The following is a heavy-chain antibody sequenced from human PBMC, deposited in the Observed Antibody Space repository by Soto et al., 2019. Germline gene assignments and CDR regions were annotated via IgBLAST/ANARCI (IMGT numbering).Heavy chain of an antibody. CDR1: GFTFSSYS. J-gene: IGHJ3*02. CDR2: ISSSSSYI. CDR3: ARDYSSSWTSDAFDI. D-gene: IGHD6-13*01. V-gene: IGHV3-21*01. Sequence: GGSLRLSCAASGFTFSSYSMNWVRQAPGKGLEWVSSISSSSSYIYYADSVKGRFTISRDNAKNSLYLQMNSLRAEDTAVYYCARDYSSSWTSDAFDIWGQGTMVTVSS.